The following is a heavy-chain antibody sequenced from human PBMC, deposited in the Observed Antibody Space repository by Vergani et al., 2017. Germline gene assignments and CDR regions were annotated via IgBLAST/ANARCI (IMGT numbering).Heavy chain of an antibody. CDR1: GFTFIMHA. J-gene: IGHJ4*02. CDR3: AKEGGGYCSGGTCYPEY. Sequence: EVHLLESGGGLVQSGGSLRLSCAASGFTFIMHAMSWVRQAPGKGLEWVSTLSASDRRTHYADSVKGRFTISRDNSKNTLYLQMKSLRPEDTAVYYCAKEGGGYCSGGTCYPEYWGQGTLVIVSS. D-gene: IGHD2-15*01. CDR2: LSASDRRT. V-gene: IGHV3-23*01.